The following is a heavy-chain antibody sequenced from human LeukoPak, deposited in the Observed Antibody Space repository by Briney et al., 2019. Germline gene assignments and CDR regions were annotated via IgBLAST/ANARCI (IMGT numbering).Heavy chain of an antibody. CDR3: ARGDYSNYLNWFDP. V-gene: IGHV4-4*07. D-gene: IGHD4-11*01. J-gene: IGHJ5*02. CDR2: IYTRGST. Sequence: SETLSLTCTVSGGSINNYYWSWIRQPAGKGLEWIGRIYTRGSTNYNPSLKSRVTISVDTSKNQFSLKLSSVTAADTAVYYCARGDYSNYLNWFDPWGQGTLVTVSS. CDR1: GGSINNYY.